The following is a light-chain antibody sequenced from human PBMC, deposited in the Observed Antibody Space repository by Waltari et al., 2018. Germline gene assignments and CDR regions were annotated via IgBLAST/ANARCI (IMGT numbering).Light chain of an antibody. V-gene: IGKV3-11*01. J-gene: IGKJ4*01. CDR1: QGVSTF. CDR2: HAS. CDR3: QQRANWPPLS. Sequence: EIVLTQSPATLSLSPGERATLSCRASQGVSTFLAWYQQKPGQAPRLLISHASNRATGIPARFSGRGSGTNFTLTISSLEPEDCAVYYCQQRANWPPLSFGGGTRVEIK.